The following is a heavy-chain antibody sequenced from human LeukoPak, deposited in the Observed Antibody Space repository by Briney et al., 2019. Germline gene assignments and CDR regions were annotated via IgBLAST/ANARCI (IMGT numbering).Heavy chain of an antibody. CDR2: IIPIFGRA. Sequence: SVKVSCKASGGTFSIYAISWVRQAPGQGLEGRGGIIPIFGRANYAQKFEGRVTITADKYTSTAYMELSRLSSEHTAVYYCARDPSYYGSGRLLGWFDPWGQGTLVTVSS. V-gene: IGHV1-69*06. CDR1: GGTFSIYA. D-gene: IGHD3-10*01. J-gene: IGHJ5*02. CDR3: ARDPSYYGSGRLLGWFDP.